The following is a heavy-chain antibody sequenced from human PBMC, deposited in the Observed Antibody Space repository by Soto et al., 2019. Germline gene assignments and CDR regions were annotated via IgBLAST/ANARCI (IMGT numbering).Heavy chain of an antibody. J-gene: IGHJ4*02. CDR3: TRDSRGWPD. CDR2: IRSKANSYAT. Sequence: EVQLVESGGGLVQPGGSLKLSCAASGFTFSGSAMHWVRQASGKGLEWVGRIRSKANSYATAYAESVKGRFTISRDDSKTTAYLQLNSLKTEDTAVYYCTRDSRGWPDWGQGTVVTVSS. V-gene: IGHV3-73*02. D-gene: IGHD6-19*01. CDR1: GFTFSGSA.